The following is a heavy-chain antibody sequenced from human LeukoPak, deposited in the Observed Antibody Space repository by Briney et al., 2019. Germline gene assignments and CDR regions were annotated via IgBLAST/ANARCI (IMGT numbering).Heavy chain of an antibody. J-gene: IGHJ5*02. Sequence: SVKVSCKASGGTFSNYAISWVRQAPGQGLEWMGTIIPIFDTANYAQKFQGRVTITADESTSAAYMELSSLRSEDTAVYYCARQTSGGYTVFFGKPRGHWFDPWGQGTLVTVSS. CDR2: IIPIFDTA. CDR3: ARQTSGGYTVFFGKPRGHWFDP. V-gene: IGHV1-69*13. D-gene: IGHD3-3*01. CDR1: GGTFSNYA.